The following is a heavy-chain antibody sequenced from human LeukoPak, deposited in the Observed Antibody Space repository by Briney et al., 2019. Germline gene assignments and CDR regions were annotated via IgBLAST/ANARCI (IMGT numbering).Heavy chain of an antibody. D-gene: IGHD3-22*01. Sequence: ASVKVSCKASGYTFIDYTMHWLRQAPGQRLDWMGWINGGSGNTKYSPEFQGRVTITRDTSASTGYMELSSLRSEDTAVYYCANLRYDSSGYYYVDWGQGTLVTVSP. CDR3: ANLRYDSSGYYYVD. CDR1: GYTFIDYT. J-gene: IGHJ4*02. V-gene: IGHV1-3*01. CDR2: INGGSGNT.